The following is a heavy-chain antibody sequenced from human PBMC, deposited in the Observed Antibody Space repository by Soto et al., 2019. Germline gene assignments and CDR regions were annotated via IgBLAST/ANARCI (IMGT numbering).Heavy chain of an antibody. Sequence: QVQLVQSGAEVKKPGSSVKVSCKASGGTFSSYAISWVRQAPGQGLEWMGGIIPIFGTANYAQKFQGRVTITADKSTSTAYMELRSLRSEDTAVYYCASSYCSSTSCYSDTNWFDPWGQGTLVTVSS. V-gene: IGHV1-69*06. CDR2: IIPIFGTA. J-gene: IGHJ5*02. D-gene: IGHD2-2*01. CDR1: GGTFSSYA. CDR3: ASSYCSSTSCYSDTNWFDP.